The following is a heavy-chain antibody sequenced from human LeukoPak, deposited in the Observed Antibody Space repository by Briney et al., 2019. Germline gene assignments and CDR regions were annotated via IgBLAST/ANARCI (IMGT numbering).Heavy chain of an antibody. D-gene: IGHD3-16*02. Sequence: SGTLSLTCAVSGGSISSSNWWNWVRQPPGKGLEWIGEIYHSGSTNYNPSLKSRVTISVDTSKNQFSLKLSSVTAADTAVYYCARDERRVWGSYRYGWWFDPWGQGTLVTVSS. CDR3: ARDERRVWGSYRYGWWFDP. J-gene: IGHJ5*02. V-gene: IGHV4-4*02. CDR1: GGSISSSNW. CDR2: IYHSGST.